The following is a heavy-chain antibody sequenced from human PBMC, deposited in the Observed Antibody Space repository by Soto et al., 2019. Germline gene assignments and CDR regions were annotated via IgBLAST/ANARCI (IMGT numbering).Heavy chain of an antibody. CDR1: GYTFTSYA. D-gene: IGHD2-21*02. V-gene: IGHV1-2*02. Sequence: APVKVSCKASGYTFTSYAMHWVRQAPGQRLEWMGWINPKSGVTNYAQKFQGRVTMTRDTSITTAYMELSSLRSDDTAVYYCARGDVNWFDPWGQGTLVTVSS. CDR3: ARGDVNWFDP. CDR2: INPKSGVT. J-gene: IGHJ5*02.